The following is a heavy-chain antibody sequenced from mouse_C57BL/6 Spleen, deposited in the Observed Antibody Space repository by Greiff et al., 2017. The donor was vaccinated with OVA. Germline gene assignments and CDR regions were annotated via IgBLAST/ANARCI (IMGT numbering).Heavy chain of an antibody. Sequence: QVQLKQSGAELARPGASVKLSCKASGYTFTSYGISWVKQRTGQGLEWIGEIYPRSGNTYYNEKFKGKATLTADKSSSTAYMELRSLTSEDSAVYFCARGVYYYGSSSLTGPFDYWGQGTTLTVSS. D-gene: IGHD1-1*01. CDR1: GYTFTSYG. J-gene: IGHJ2*01. V-gene: IGHV1-81*01. CDR3: ARGVYYYGSSSLTGPFDY. CDR2: IYPRSGNT.